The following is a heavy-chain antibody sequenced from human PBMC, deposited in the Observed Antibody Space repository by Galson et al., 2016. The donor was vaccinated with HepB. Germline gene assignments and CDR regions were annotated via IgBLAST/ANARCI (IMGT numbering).Heavy chain of an antibody. V-gene: IGHV3-11*01. CDR3: ATEDWWRFEY. Sequence: SLRLSCAASGFPFSAYFMNWIRQAPGKGLEWLAYINNVGVTLNYADSVKGRFTISRDNAKNSLFLQMSSLRAEDTAVYYCATEDWWRFEYWGQGALVTVSS. CDR1: GFPFSAYF. D-gene: IGHD2-8*02. CDR2: INNVGVTL. J-gene: IGHJ4*02.